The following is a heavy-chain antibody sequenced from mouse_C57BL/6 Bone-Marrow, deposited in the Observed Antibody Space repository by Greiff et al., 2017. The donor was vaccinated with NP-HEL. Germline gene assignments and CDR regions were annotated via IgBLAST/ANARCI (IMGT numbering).Heavy chain of an antibody. D-gene: IGHD3-1*01. Sequence: EVQGVESGGGLVKPGGSLKLSCAASGFTFSSYAMSWVRQTPEKRLEWVATISDGGSYTYYPDNVKGRFTISRDNAKNNLYLQMSQLKSEDTAMYYCARDRDYYAMDYWGQGTSVTVSS. J-gene: IGHJ4*01. CDR2: ISDGGSYT. V-gene: IGHV5-4*01. CDR1: GFTFSSYA. CDR3: ARDRDYYAMDY.